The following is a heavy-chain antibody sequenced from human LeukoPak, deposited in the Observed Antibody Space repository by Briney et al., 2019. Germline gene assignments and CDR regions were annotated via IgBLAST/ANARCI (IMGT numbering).Heavy chain of an antibody. CDR1: GGSFSGYY. D-gene: IGHD3-10*01. CDR2: INHSGST. J-gene: IGHJ4*02. V-gene: IGHV4-34*01. Sequence: SETLSLTCAVYGGSFSGYYWSWIRQPPGKGLEWIGEINHSGSTNYNPSLKSRVTISVDTSKNQFSLNLSSVTAADTAVYYCARGVYYGSGSYYKKGPFDYWGQGTLVTVSS. CDR3: ARGVYYGSGSYYKKGPFDY.